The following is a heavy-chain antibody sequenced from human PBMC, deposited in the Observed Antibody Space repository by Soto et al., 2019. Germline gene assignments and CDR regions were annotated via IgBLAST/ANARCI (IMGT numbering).Heavy chain of an antibody. J-gene: IGHJ6*02. D-gene: IGHD3-16*01. CDR3: ASPPGGRNYYYYGMDV. CDR2: IIPIFGTA. CDR1: GGTFSSYA. V-gene: IGHV1-69*06. Sequence: ASVEVTCKASGGTFSSYAISWVRQAPGQGLEWMGGIIPIFGTANYAQKFQGRVTITADKSTSTAYMELSSLRSEDTAVYYCASPPGGRNYYYYGMDVWGQGTTVTVSS.